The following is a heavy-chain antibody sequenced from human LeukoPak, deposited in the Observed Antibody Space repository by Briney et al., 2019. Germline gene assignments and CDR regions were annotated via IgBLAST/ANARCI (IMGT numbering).Heavy chain of an antibody. CDR3: TLTTFGVVYYLDY. D-gene: IGHD1/OR15-1a*01. CDR1: GLTFSRYA. J-gene: IGHJ4*02. Sequence: GRSLRLSFATSGLTFSRYAMHWVRQAPGKGLEWVALISYDGINQYYADSVKGRFIISRDNSKNTLYLQLNSLRLEDTAVYYCTLTTFGVVYYLDYWGQGTLVTVSS. CDR2: ISYDGINQ. V-gene: IGHV3-30*04.